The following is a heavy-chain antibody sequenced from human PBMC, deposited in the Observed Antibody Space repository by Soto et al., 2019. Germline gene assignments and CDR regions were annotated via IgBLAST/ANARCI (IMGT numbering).Heavy chain of an antibody. V-gene: IGHV4-59*01. D-gene: IGHD4-17*01. CDR1: GGSISSYY. Sequence: SETLSLTCTVSGGSISSYYWSWIRQPPGKGLEWIGYIYYSGSTNYNPSLKSRVTISVDTSKNQFSLKLSSVTAADTAVYYCARGYDYGDYFVDYWGQGTLVTVSS. J-gene: IGHJ4*02. CDR3: ARGYDYGDYFVDY. CDR2: IYYSGST.